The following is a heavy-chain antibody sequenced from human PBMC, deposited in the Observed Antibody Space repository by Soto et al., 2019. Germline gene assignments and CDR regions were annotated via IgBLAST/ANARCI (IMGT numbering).Heavy chain of an antibody. V-gene: IGHV4-31*11. J-gene: IGHJ5*02. CDR3: ASGQIGYCISTSCYSVWFEP. D-gene: IGHD2-2*01. CDR1: GGSFSGYY. Sequence: SETLSLTCAVYGGSFSGYYWSWIRQHPGKGLEWIGYIYYSGSTYYNPSLKSRVTISVDTSKNQFSLKLSSVTAADTAVYYCASGQIGYCISTSCYSVWFEPWGQGTLVTVSS. CDR2: IYYSGST.